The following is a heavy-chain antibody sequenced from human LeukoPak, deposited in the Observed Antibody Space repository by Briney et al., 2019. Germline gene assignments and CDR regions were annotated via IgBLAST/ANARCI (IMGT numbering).Heavy chain of an antibody. CDR3: ASSIVGGSGRLNGGY. J-gene: IGHJ4*02. D-gene: IGHD3-10*01. CDR2: INPNSGGT. CDR1: GYASTAYY. V-gene: IGHV1-2*02. Sequence: ASVNVSCKASGYASTAYYMHSGPQAPGQGLEWMGWINPNSGGTNYAQKFQGRVTITRDTSSSTAYTELSRLRSDDTALYNCASSIVGGSGRLNGGYWGQGTLVTVSS.